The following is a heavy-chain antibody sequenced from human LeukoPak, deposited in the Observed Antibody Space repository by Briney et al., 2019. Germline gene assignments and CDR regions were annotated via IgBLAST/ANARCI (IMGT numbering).Heavy chain of an antibody. J-gene: IGHJ4*02. CDR3: AKCGYSGCHLIDY. CDR1: GFIFSNYA. D-gene: IGHD5-12*01. Sequence: PGGSLRLSCAASGFIFSNYAMGWGRQAPGKGLEWVSSITGSGGNTYYADSVKGRFTFSRDNSKNTLHLQMNTLRAEDTAVYYCAKCGYSGCHLIDYWGQGTLVTVSS. V-gene: IGHV3-23*01. CDR2: ITGSGGNT.